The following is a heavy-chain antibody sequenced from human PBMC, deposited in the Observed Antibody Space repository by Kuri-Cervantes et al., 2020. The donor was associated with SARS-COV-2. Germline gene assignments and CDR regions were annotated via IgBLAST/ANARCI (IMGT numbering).Heavy chain of an antibody. CDR1: GFTFSSYA. V-gene: IGHV3-23*01. CDR3: ARDLFGGGGYYYGMDV. Sequence: GGSLRLSCAASGFTFSSYAMSWVRQAPGKGLEWVSAISGSGGSTYYADSAKGRFTISRDNSKNTLYLQMNSLRAEDTAVYYCARDLFGGGGYYYGMDVWGQGTPGHRLL. J-gene: IGHJ6*02. CDR2: ISGSGGST. D-gene: IGHD4-23*01.